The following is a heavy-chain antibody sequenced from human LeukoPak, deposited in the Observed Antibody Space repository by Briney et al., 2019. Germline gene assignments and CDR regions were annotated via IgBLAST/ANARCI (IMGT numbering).Heavy chain of an antibody. CDR2: INHSGST. CDR1: GGSFSGYY. CDR3: ARGWYSRLFDY. Sequence: SETPSLTCAVYGGSFSGYYWSWIRQPPGKGLEWIGEINHSGSTNYNPSLKSRVTISVDTSKNQFSLKLSSVTAADTAVYYCARGWYSRLFDYWGQGTLVTVSS. D-gene: IGHD6-13*01. J-gene: IGHJ4*02. V-gene: IGHV4-34*01.